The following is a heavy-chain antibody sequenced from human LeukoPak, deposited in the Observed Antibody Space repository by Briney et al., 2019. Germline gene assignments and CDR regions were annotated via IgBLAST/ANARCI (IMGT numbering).Heavy chain of an antibody. V-gene: IGHV4-31*03. CDR2: IYYSGST. J-gene: IGHJ5*02. CDR1: GGSISSGGYY. CDR3: ASIVSRSNWFDP. D-gene: IGHD5/OR15-5a*01. Sequence: SETLSLTCTVSGGSISSGGYYWSWIRQHPGKGLEWIGYIYYSGSTYYNPSLKSRVTISVDTSKNQFSLKLSSVTAADTAVYYCASIVSRSNWFDPWGQGTLVTVSS.